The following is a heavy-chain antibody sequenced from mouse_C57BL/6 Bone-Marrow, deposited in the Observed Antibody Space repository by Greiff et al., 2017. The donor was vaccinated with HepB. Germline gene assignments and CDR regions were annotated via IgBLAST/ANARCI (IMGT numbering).Heavy chain of an antibody. CDR1: GYTFTSYW. V-gene: IGHV1-69*01. Sequence: QVQLKQPGAELVMPGASVKLSCKASGYTFTSYWMHWVKQRPGQGLEWIGEIDPSDSYTNYNQKFKGKSTLTVYKSSSTAYMQLSSLTSEDSAVYYCARSAYYYGSSYWYFDVWGTGTTVTGSS. D-gene: IGHD1-1*01. J-gene: IGHJ1*03. CDR2: IDPSDSYT. CDR3: ARSAYYYGSSYWYFDV.